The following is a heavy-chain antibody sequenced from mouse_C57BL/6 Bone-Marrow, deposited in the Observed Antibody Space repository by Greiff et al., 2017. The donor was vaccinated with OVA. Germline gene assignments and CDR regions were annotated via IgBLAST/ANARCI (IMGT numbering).Heavy chain of an antibody. Sequence: DVQLQESGTVLARPGASVKMSCKTSGYTFTSYWMHWVKQRPGQGLEWIGAIYPGNSDTSYNQKFKGKAKLTAVTSASTAYMELSSLTNEDSAVYYCTFSTVVAPYFDYWGQGTTLTVSS. V-gene: IGHV1-5*01. CDR3: TFSTVVAPYFDY. D-gene: IGHD1-1*01. J-gene: IGHJ2*01. CDR2: IYPGNSDT. CDR1: GYTFTSYW.